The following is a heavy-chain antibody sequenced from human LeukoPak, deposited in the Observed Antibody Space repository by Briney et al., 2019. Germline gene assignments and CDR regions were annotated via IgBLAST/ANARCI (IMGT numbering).Heavy chain of an antibody. CDR1: RFIFSSYA. Sequence: GRSLRLSCAASRFIFSSYAMHWVRQAPGKGLEWVAVISYDGSNKYYADSVKGRFTISRDNSKNTLYLQMNSLRAEDTAVYYCARGGLLERFFDYWGQGTLVTVSS. V-gene: IGHV3-30-3*01. D-gene: IGHD1-1*01. CDR2: ISYDGSNK. CDR3: ARGGLLERFFDY. J-gene: IGHJ4*02.